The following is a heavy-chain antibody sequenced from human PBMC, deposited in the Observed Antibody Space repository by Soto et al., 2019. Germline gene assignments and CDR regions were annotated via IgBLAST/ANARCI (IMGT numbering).Heavy chain of an antibody. CDR1: GFTFSSYA. CDR3: AKALQAAGTIVPSDY. V-gene: IGHV3-23*01. CDR2: ISGSGGST. D-gene: IGHD6-13*01. J-gene: IGHJ4*02. Sequence: GGSLRLSCAASGFTFSSYAMSWVRQAPGKGLEWVSAISGSGGSTYCADSVKGRFTISRDNSKNTLYLQMNSLRAEDTAVYYCAKALQAAGTIVPSDYWGQGTLVTVSS.